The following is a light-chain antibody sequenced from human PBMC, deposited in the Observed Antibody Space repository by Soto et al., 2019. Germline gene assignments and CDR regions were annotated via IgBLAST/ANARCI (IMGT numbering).Light chain of an antibody. CDR3: QQYYTTPRT. CDR2: WAS. J-gene: IGKJ1*01. V-gene: IGKV4-1*01. Sequence: DIVMTQSPDSLAVSLGERATINCKSSQSVLYSSNNKNYLAWYQQSPGQPPKLLIYWASTRESGVPDRFSGSGSGTDFTLTISSLQAEDVAVYYCQQYYTTPRTFGQGTKVEI. CDR1: QSVLYSSNNKNY.